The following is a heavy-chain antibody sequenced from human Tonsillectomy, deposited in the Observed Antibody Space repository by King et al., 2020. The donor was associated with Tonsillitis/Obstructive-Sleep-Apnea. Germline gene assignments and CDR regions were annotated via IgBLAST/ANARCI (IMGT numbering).Heavy chain of an antibody. J-gene: IGHJ4*02. D-gene: IGHD4-17*01. CDR1: GGSFSGYY. CDR3: ASVSVTTTTTLYYXDY. Sequence: VQLQQWGAGLLKPSETLSLTCAVYGGSFSGYYWSWIRQPPGKGLEWIGEINHSGSTNYNPSLKSRVTISVDTSKNQFSLKLSSVTAADTAVYYCASVSVTTTTTLYYXDYXGQGTLVTVSS. CDR2: INHSGST. V-gene: IGHV4-34*01.